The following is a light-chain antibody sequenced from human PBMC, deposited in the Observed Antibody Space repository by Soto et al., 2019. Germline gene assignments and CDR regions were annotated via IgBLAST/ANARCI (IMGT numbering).Light chain of an antibody. Sequence: QSALAQRASVSGSPGQSITISCTGTSSDVGGYNYVSWYQQHPGKAPKLMIYDVSNRPSGVSNRFSGSKSGNTASLTISGLQAEDEADYYCSSYTSSNYVFGTGTKVTVL. CDR3: SSYTSSNYV. V-gene: IGLV2-14*01. J-gene: IGLJ1*01. CDR2: DVS. CDR1: SSDVGGYNY.